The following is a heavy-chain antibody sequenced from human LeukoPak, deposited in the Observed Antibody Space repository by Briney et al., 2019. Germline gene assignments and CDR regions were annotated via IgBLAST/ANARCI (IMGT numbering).Heavy chain of an antibody. Sequence: GGSLRLSCAASGFTFSSYSMNWVRQAPGKGLEWVSSISSSSSYIYYADSVKGRFTISRDNAKNSLYLQMNSLRAEDTAVYYCARDLRDYDFWSGQNWFDPWGQGTLVTVSS. D-gene: IGHD3-3*01. CDR2: ISSSSSYI. J-gene: IGHJ5*02. V-gene: IGHV3-21*01. CDR1: GFTFSSYS. CDR3: ARDLRDYDFWSGQNWFDP.